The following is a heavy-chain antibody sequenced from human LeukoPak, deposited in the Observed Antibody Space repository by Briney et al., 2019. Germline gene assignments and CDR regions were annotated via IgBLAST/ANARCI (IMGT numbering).Heavy chain of an antibody. Sequence: GASVKVSCKASGYTYTSYGISWVRQAPGQGLEWMGWISAYSGNTNYAQKLQGRVTMTTDTSTSTAYMELRSPRSDDTAVYYCARDEMATTLYYFDYWGQGTLVTVSS. CDR1: GYTYTSYG. CDR2: ISAYSGNT. CDR3: ARDEMATTLYYFDY. V-gene: IGHV1-18*01. D-gene: IGHD5-24*01. J-gene: IGHJ4*02.